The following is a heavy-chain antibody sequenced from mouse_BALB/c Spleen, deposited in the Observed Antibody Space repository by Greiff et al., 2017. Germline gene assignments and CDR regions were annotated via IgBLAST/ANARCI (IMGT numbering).Heavy chain of an antibody. Sequence: EVQLQQSGAELVKPGASVKLSCTASGFNIKDTYMHWVKQRPEQGLEWIGRIDPANGNTKYDPKFQGKATITADTSSNTAYLQLSSLTSEDTAVYYCARSDYYGYDAMDYWGRGTSVTVSS. J-gene: IGHJ4*01. CDR1: GFNIKDTY. CDR2: IDPANGNT. V-gene: IGHV14-3*02. D-gene: IGHD1-2*01. CDR3: ARSDYYGYDAMDY.